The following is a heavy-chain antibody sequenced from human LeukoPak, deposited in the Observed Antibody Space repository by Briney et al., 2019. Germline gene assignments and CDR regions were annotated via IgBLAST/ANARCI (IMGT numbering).Heavy chain of an antibody. CDR1: GFTFSSYW. CDR3: AREPPYSFVVPAAISPENY. Sequence: GGSLRLSCAASGFTFSSYWMHSVRQAPGKGLVWVSRINSDGSSTSYADSVKGRFTISRDNAKNTLYLQMNSLRAEDTAVYYCAREPPYSFVVPAAISPENYWGQGTLVTVSS. D-gene: IGHD2-2*02. J-gene: IGHJ4*02. V-gene: IGHV3-74*01. CDR2: INSDGSST.